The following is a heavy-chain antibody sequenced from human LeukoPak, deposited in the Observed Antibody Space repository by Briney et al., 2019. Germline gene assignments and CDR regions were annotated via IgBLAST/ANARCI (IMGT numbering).Heavy chain of an antibody. D-gene: IGHD4-17*01. CDR1: GGTLTGYG. V-gene: IGHV1-69*13. CDR3: VRERITRLRGPLEV. J-gene: IGHJ3*01. Sequence: SVKVSCKASGGTLTGYGLSWVRQAPGQGLEWMGGLLPISGATDYPQKFEDRVTINADESTATAFMELTSLRDEDTAVYYCVRERITRLRGPLEVWGPGTMVTVSS. CDR2: LLPISGAT.